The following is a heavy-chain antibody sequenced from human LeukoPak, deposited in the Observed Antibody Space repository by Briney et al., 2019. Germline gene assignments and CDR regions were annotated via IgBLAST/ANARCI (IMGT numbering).Heavy chain of an antibody. CDR2: LSKSGNT. V-gene: IGHV4-59*12. CDR1: GGSTSSYY. Sequence: SETLSLTCTVSGGSTSSYYWSWIRLPPGKGLEWIGYLSKSGNTNYSPSLKSRVTISLDTSQNQFSLNLSSVTAADTAVYYCARKTIAVPGTDWGQGTLVTVSS. D-gene: IGHD6-13*01. J-gene: IGHJ4*02. CDR3: ARKTIAVPGTD.